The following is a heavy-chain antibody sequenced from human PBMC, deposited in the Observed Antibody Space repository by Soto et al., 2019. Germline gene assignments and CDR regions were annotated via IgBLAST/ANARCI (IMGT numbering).Heavy chain of an antibody. CDR1: GFTFSSYD. V-gene: IGHV3-13*04. CDR3: ARGGIPPGYGLDV. Sequence: HPGGSLRLSCAASGFTFSSYDMHWVRQGTGQGLEWVSTIGIADNSYYLSPVMGRFTISRDDAENSLYLQMNNLKAGDTAVYYCARGGIPPGYGLDVWGQGTTVTVSS. CDR2: IGIADNS. J-gene: IGHJ6*02. D-gene: IGHD6-13*01.